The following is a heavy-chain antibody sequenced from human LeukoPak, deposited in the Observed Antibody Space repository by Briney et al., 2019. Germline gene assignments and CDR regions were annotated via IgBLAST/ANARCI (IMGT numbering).Heavy chain of an antibody. Sequence: GSLRLSCAASGFTFSSYSMNWIRQPPGKGLEWIGYIYYSGSTNYNPSLKSRVTISVDTSKNQFSLKLSSVTAADTAVYYCARGYCSSTSCYRQVGYWGQGTLVTVSS. CDR1: GFTFSSYS. CDR2: IYYSGST. V-gene: IGHV4-59*01. CDR3: ARGYCSSTSCYRQVGY. J-gene: IGHJ4*02. D-gene: IGHD2-2*02.